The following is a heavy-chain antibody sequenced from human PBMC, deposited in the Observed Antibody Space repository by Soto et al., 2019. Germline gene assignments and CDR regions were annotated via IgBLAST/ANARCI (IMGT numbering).Heavy chain of an antibody. CDR3: AKDQGSSWYEIDY. CDR2: ISGSGGST. D-gene: IGHD6-13*01. V-gene: IGHV3-23*01. Sequence: EVQLLESGGGLVQPGGSLRLSCAASGFTFSNYAVTWVRQAPGKGLEWVSTISGSGGSTYYADSVKGRFTISRDNSKNTRYLQMNSLRAEDTAVYYCAKDQGSSWYEIDYWGQGPLVTVSS. CDR1: GFTFSNYA. J-gene: IGHJ4*02.